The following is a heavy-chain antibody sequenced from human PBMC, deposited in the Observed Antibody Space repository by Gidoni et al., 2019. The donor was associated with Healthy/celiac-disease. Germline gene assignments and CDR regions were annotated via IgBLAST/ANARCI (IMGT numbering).Heavy chain of an antibody. CDR1: GFTFSSYW. Sequence: EVQLVESGGGLVQPGGSLRLSCAASGFTFSSYWMSWVRQAPGKGLGWVANIKQDGSEKYYVDSVKGRFTISRDNAKNSLYLQMNSLRAEDTAVYYCARNLLGHSGYDSYFDYWGQGTLVTVSS. CDR3: ARNLLGHSGYDSYFDY. D-gene: IGHD5-12*01. V-gene: IGHV3-7*01. J-gene: IGHJ4*02. CDR2: IKQDGSEK.